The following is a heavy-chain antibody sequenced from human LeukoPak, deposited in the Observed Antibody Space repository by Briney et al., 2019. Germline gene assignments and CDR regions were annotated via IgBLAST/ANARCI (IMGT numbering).Heavy chain of an antibody. CDR2: IFYSGST. CDR3: ARDAFMVRGVITGKWFDP. J-gene: IGHJ5*02. CDR1: GGSISSYY. V-gene: IGHV4-59*12. Sequence: SETLSLTCSVSGGSISSYYWSWIRQPPGKGLEWIGYIFYSGSTIYNPSLRSRVTISVDTSKNQFSLKLSSVTAADTAVYYCARDAFMVRGVITGKWFDPWGQGTLVTVSS. D-gene: IGHD3-10*01.